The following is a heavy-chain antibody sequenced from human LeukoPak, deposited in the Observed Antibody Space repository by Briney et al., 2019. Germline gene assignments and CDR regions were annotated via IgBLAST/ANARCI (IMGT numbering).Heavy chain of an antibody. Sequence: GASVKVSCKAPGYTFTSYDINWVRQATGQGLEWMAWMNPNSGNTGYAQKFQGRVTITRNTSISTAYMELSSLRSEDTAVYYCARATDSSGYYPHYWGQGTLVTVSS. CDR1: GYTFTSYD. CDR3: ARATDSSGYYPHY. D-gene: IGHD3-22*01. CDR2: MNPNSGNT. V-gene: IGHV1-8*03. J-gene: IGHJ4*02.